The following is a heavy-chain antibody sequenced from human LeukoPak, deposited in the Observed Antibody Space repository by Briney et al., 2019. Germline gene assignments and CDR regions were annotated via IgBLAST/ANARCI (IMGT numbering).Heavy chain of an antibody. CDR3: ARGYSNNWYASYYGMDV. CDR1: GFTFSSYS. J-gene: IGHJ6*02. CDR2: ISSSSSTI. Sequence: GGSLRLSCAASGFTFSSYSINWVRQAPGKGLEWVSYISSSSSTIYYADSVKGRFTISRDNAKNSLYLQMNSLRAEDTAVYYCARGYSNNWYASYYGMDVWGQGTTVTVSS. D-gene: IGHD6-13*01. V-gene: IGHV3-48*01.